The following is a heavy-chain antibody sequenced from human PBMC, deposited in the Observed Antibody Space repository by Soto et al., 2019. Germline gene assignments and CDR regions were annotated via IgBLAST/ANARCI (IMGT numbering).Heavy chain of an antibody. V-gene: IGHV3-30*18. Sequence: QPVGSLRLSCAASGFTFSSYGMHWVRQAPGKGLEWVAVISYDGSNKYYADSVKGRFTISRDNSKNTLYLQMNSLRAEDTAVYYCAKDWELNSSPPGFTIDYWGQGTLATVSS. CDR2: ISYDGSNK. CDR3: AKDWELNSSPPGFTIDY. D-gene: IGHD6-13*01. J-gene: IGHJ4*02. CDR1: GFTFSSYG.